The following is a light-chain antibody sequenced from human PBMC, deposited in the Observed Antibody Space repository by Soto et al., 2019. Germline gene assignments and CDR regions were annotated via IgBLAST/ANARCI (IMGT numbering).Light chain of an antibody. CDR1: QSVISSY. Sequence: EIVLTQSPGTLSLSPGERATLSCRASQSVISSYLAWYQQKPGQAPRLLIYDASYRATGIPARFSGSGSGTDFTLTISSLEPEDFAVYYCQQRSNWITFGQGTRLEI. V-gene: IGKV3D-20*02. CDR2: DAS. J-gene: IGKJ5*01. CDR3: QQRSNWIT.